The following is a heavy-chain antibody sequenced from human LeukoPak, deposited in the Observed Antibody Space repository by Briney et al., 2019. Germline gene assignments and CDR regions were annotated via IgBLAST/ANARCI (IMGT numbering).Heavy chain of an antibody. Sequence: PGTSLRLSCAASGFTFSIYGMHWVRQAPGKGLEWVALIWFDGSNQYYANSVKGRFTVSRDNSKNTLYLLMNSLRADDTAVYYCAKDFARAGGDYFDYWGQGTLVTVSS. CDR2: IWFDGSNQ. V-gene: IGHV3-33*06. CDR1: GFTFSIYG. CDR3: AKDFARAGGDYFDY. J-gene: IGHJ4*02. D-gene: IGHD3-16*01.